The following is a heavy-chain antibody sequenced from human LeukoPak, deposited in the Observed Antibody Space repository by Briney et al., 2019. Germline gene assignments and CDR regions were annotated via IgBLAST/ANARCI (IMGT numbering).Heavy chain of an antibody. CDR1: GFTVTRDG. Sequence: PGGSLRLSCAASGFTVTRDGMQCFGQAPGKGLEWVAFIRYDGSDKYFADSVKGRFTISRDDSKNIMFLQMNSLRAEDTAVYYCGIVLFGDYFWGTYRAIDYWGQGTLVTVSS. D-gene: IGHD3-16*02. V-gene: IGHV3-30*02. J-gene: IGHJ4*02. CDR2: IRYDGSDK. CDR3: GIVLFGDYFWGTYRAIDY.